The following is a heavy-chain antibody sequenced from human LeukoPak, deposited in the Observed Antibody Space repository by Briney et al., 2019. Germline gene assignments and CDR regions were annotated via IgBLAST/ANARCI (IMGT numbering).Heavy chain of an antibody. CDR3: ATSGIVATIGDFDY. V-gene: IGHV3-53*01. D-gene: IGHD5-12*01. Sequence: PGGSLRLSCAASGFTVSSNYMSWVRQAPGKGLEWVSIIYSGGSTFYADSVKGRFTISRDNSKNTLYLQMNSLRAEDTAVYYCATSGIVATIGDFDYWGQGTLVTVSS. CDR2: IYSGGST. J-gene: IGHJ4*02. CDR1: GFTVSSNY.